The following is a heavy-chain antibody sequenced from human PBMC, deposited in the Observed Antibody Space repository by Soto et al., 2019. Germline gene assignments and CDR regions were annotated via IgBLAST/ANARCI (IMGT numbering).Heavy chain of an antibody. Sequence: PGGSLRLSCAASGFTFSSYWMTWVRQAPGKGLEWVANINQDGSEKYYVDSVKGRFTISRDNAKNSLYLQMNSLRAEDTAVYYFARDIVVSCRSLNYWGQGTLVTVSS. D-gene: IGHD2-15*01. J-gene: IGHJ4*02. V-gene: IGHV3-7*01. CDR1: GFTFSSYW. CDR2: INQDGSEK. CDR3: ARDIVVSCRSLNY.